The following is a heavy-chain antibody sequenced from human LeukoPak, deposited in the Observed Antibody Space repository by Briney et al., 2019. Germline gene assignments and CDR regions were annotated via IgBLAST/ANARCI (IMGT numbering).Heavy chain of an antibody. J-gene: IGHJ6*02. CDR2: MNPNSGNT. V-gene: IGHV1-8*01. CDR1: GYTFTSYD. CDR3: ARWSIVVVVAATPVGMDV. Sequence: GASVKVSCKASGYTFTSYDINWVRQATGQGLEWMGWMNPNSGNTGYAQKFQGRVTMTRNTSISTAYMELSSPRSEDTAVYYCARWSIVVVVAATPVGMDVWGQGTTVTVSS. D-gene: IGHD2-15*01.